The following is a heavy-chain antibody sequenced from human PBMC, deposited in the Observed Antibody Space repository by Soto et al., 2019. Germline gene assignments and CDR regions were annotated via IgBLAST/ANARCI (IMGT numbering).Heavy chain of an antibody. D-gene: IGHD3-3*01. Sequence: PGGSLRLSCAASGFRFSSYGMYWVRQAPGKGLEWVAAISPDGSQKDYADSVRGRFTISRDNTKNSLYLQMNSLRDEDTAVYYCARDFWSGYYYYGMDVWGQGTTVTVSS. CDR3: ARDFWSGYYYYGMDV. V-gene: IGHV3-30*03. J-gene: IGHJ6*02. CDR1: GFRFSSYG. CDR2: ISPDGSQK.